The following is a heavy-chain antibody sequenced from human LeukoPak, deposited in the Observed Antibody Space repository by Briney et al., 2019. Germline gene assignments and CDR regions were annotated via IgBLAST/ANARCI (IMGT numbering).Heavy chain of an antibody. V-gene: IGHV3-48*03. CDR3: ARGRRSGYSFGFYFDH. CDR2: SSSGSTI. J-gene: IGHJ4*02. CDR1: GFTFSIYE. D-gene: IGHD5-18*01. Sequence: PGGSLRLSCAASGFTFSIYEMNWVRQAPGKGLEWVSSSSGSTIYYADSVKVRFTISRDNAKNSLYLQMNSLRAEDTAVYFCARGRRSGYSFGFYFDHWGQGTLVTVSS.